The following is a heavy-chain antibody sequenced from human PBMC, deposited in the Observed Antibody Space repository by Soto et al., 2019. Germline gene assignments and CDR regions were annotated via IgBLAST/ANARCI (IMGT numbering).Heavy chain of an antibody. V-gene: IGHV3-23*01. CDR2: ISGSTGKT. CDR1: GFTFRTYA. D-gene: IGHD3-10*01. CDR3: AKNRGSGSPYYYNMEV. J-gene: IGHJ6*02. Sequence: GGSLRLSCAASGFTFRTYAMSWVRQAPGKGLEWVSVISGSTGKTYYADSVKGRFTISRDNSKNTLSLQMNSLRGEDTAVYFCAKNRGSGSPYYYNMEVWGQGTMVTVSS.